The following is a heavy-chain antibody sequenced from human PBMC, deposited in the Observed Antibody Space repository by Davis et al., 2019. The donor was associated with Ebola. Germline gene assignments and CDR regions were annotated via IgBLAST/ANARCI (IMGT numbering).Heavy chain of an antibody. CDR2: ISYDGSNK. Sequence: PGGSLRLSCAASGFTFSSYAMHWVRQAPGKGLEWVAVISYDGSNKYYADSVKGRFTISRDNSKNTLYLQMNSLRAEDTAVDYCARDAGLGDTAMVPDYWGQGTLVTVSS. CDR1: GFTFSSYA. CDR3: ARDAGLGDTAMVPDY. J-gene: IGHJ4*02. D-gene: IGHD5-18*01. V-gene: IGHV3-30-3*01.